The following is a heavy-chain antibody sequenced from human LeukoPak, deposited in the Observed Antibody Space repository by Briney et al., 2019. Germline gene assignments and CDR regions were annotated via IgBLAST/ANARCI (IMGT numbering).Heavy chain of an antibody. CDR2: INPNSGGT. Sequence: ASVKVSCKASGYTFTGYYMHWVRQAPGQGLEWMGRINPNSGGTNYAQKFQGRVTMTRDTSISTAYMELSRLRSDDTAVYYCARDRTMVRGVIGSWGQGTLATVSS. J-gene: IGHJ5*02. D-gene: IGHD3-10*01. V-gene: IGHV1-2*06. CDR3: ARDRTMVRGVIGS. CDR1: GYTFTGYY.